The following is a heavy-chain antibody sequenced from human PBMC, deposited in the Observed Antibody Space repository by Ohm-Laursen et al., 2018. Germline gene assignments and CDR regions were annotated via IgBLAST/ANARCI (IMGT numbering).Heavy chain of an antibody. D-gene: IGHD6-6*01. CDR1: GFTLSSYD. Sequence: SLRLSCSASGFTLSSYDMNWVRQAPGKGLEWISYISETGSHIYDADSMRGRFTVARDNANNLLYLQLNSLRVEDTAVYYCARDSSRRAREGGMDVWGQGTMVTVSS. V-gene: IGHV3-21*01. CDR3: ARDSSRRAREGGMDV. CDR2: ISETGSHI. J-gene: IGHJ6*02.